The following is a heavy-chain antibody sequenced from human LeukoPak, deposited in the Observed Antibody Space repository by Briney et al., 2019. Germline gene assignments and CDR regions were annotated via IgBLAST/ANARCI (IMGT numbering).Heavy chain of an antibody. D-gene: IGHD6-6*01. J-gene: IGHJ4*02. V-gene: IGHV3-21*01. CDR1: GFTFSSYS. CDR3: ARVPMYSSSYY. Sequence: GGSLRLSCAASGFTFSSYSMNWVREAPRKGLEWVSSISSSSSYIYYADTVKGRFTISRDNAKNSLYLQMNSLKAEDTAVYYCARVPMYSSSYYWGQGTLVTVSS. CDR2: ISSSSSYI.